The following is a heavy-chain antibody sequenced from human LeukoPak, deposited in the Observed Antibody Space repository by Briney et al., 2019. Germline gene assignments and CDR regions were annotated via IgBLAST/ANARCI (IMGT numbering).Heavy chain of an antibody. V-gene: IGHV4-4*07. D-gene: IGHD1/OR15-1a*01. CDR3: ARDMNRNGFYHGFEY. CDR2: IYTDGTT. Sequence: SETLSLTCTVFGASIRDHYWSWIRQPVGKRPEWIGRIYTDGTTHCNPSLESRVTISRDKSKNQFSVRLTSVTAADTAVYSCARDMNRNGFYHGFEYWSRGTLVTVSS. CDR1: GASIRDHY. J-gene: IGHJ4*02.